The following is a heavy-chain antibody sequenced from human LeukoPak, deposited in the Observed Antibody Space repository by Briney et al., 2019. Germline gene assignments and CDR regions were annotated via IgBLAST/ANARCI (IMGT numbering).Heavy chain of an antibody. Sequence: SHTLSLTCTVPGGSISSHYWSCLRQPPRKRPYWIGYIYYSGSTNYSPSLKSRVTISVDTSKNQFSLKLSSVTAADTAVYYCARLSSRVGYFDYWGQGTLVTVSS. CDR2: IYYSGST. J-gene: IGHJ4*02. CDR3: ARLSSRVGYFDY. D-gene: IGHD2-2*01. CDR1: GGSISSHY. V-gene: IGHV4-59*08.